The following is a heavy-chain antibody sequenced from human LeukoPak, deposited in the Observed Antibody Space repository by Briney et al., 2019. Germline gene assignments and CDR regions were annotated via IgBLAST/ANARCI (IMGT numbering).Heavy chain of an antibody. D-gene: IGHD3-3*01. Sequence: SGTLSLTCGVSGGSVINTNWWTWVRQPPGKGLEWIGEVHLDGRTNYNPSLESRLTMSVDVSEDQVSLKLTSVTAADTAVYYCAREGGFYRPLDFSGQGTLVTVSS. J-gene: IGHJ4*02. CDR2: VHLDGRT. CDR1: GGSVINTNW. V-gene: IGHV4-4*02. CDR3: AREGGFYRPLDF.